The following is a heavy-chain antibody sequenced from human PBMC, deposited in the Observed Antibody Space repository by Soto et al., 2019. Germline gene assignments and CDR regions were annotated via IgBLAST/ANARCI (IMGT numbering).Heavy chain of an antibody. CDR3: ARDSKDVLLWFGVSGPNAIDY. J-gene: IGHJ4*02. D-gene: IGHD3-10*01. V-gene: IGHV1-18*01. CDR2: ISAYNGNT. CDR1: GYTFTSYG. Sequence: ASVKVSCKASGYTFTSYGISWVRQAPGQGLEWMGWISAYNGNTNYAQKLQGRVTMTTDTSTSTAYMELRSLRSDDTAVYYCARDSKDVLLWFGVSGPNAIDYWGQGTLVTVSS.